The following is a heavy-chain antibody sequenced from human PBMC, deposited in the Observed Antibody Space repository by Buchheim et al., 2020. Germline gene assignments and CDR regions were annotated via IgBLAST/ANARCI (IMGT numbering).Heavy chain of an antibody. J-gene: IGHJ4*02. CDR2: ISGSGGST. D-gene: IGHD6-19*01. CDR3: AKDKEPMGDSSGWPLDY. V-gene: IGHV3-23*01. Sequence: EVQLLESGGGLVQPGGSLRLSCAASGFTFSSYAMSWVRQAPGKGLEWVTAISGSGGSTYYADSVKGRFTISRDNSKNKLYLQMNSLRAEDTAVYYCAKDKEPMGDSSGWPLDYWGQGTL. CDR1: GFTFSSYA.